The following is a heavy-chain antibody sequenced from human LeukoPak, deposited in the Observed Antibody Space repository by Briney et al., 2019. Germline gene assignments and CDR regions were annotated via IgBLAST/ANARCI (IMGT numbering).Heavy chain of an antibody. J-gene: IGHJ5*02. Sequence: GASVKVSCKAIVATLNMGHAFIWARQAPGQGLQWMGRIIPFLGEVNYAQNFQGRVSFTADKSTATMYMEMKSLRLDDTAIYYCSPCGHAYDCFGPWGQGTLVTVSS. CDR2: IIPFLGEV. D-gene: IGHD5-12*01. CDR1: VATLNMGHA. CDR3: SPCGHAYDCFGP. V-gene: IGHV1-69*04.